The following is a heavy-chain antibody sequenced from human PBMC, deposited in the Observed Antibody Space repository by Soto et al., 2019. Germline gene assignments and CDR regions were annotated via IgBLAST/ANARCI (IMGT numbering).Heavy chain of an antibody. J-gene: IGHJ6*02. V-gene: IGHV3-7*01. CDR1: GFTFSSYA. Sequence: LRLSCAASGFTFSSYAMSWVRQAPGKGLEWVANIKQDGSEKYYVDSVKGRFTISRDNAKNSLYLQMNSLRAEDTAVYYCARDRYSYYDFWSGSLPYYYYGMDVWGQGTTVTVS. CDR3: ARDRYSYYDFWSGSLPYYYYGMDV. CDR2: IKQDGSEK. D-gene: IGHD3-3*01.